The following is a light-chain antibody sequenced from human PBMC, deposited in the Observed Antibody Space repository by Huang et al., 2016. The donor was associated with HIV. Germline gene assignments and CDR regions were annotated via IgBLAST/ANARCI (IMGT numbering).Light chain of an antibody. Sequence: DIQMTQSPYSLPTSVGDRVTITCRASQDIGNYLAWYQQKPGKVPKLLIYAASTLQSGGPSRFRGSGSGTDFTLTISSLQPEDVATYYCQKYNSAPYTFGQGTKLDI. J-gene: IGKJ2*01. CDR2: AAS. CDR3: QKYNSAPYT. V-gene: IGKV1-27*01. CDR1: QDIGNY.